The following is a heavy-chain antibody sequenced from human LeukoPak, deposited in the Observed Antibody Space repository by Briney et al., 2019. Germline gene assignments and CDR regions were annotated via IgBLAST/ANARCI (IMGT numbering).Heavy chain of an antibody. CDR1: GYTFTSYA. V-gene: IGHV1-3*03. J-gene: IGHJ6*03. D-gene: IGHD2-2*01. Sequence: ASVKVSCKASGYTFTSYAMHWVRQAPGQRLEWMGWINAGNGNTKYSQEFQGRVTITRGTSASTAYMELSSLRSEDMAVYYCARGYCSSTSCYQRDHYYYYYMDVWGKGTTVTVSS. CDR3: ARGYCSSTSCYQRDHYYYYYMDV. CDR2: INAGNGNT.